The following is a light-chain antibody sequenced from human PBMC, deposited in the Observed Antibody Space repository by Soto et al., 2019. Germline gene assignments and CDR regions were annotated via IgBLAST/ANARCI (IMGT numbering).Light chain of an antibody. J-gene: IGKJ1*01. CDR2: GAS. V-gene: IGKV3-15*01. CDR3: QQYNTWLWT. Sequence: EVVMTQSPATLSVSPGERATLSCRASQSVNANLAWYQQKSGQATRLLIHGASNRATGIPARFSGSGFGTEFILTISCLQSEDFAVYYCQQYNTWLWTFSQGTKVEI. CDR1: QSVNAN.